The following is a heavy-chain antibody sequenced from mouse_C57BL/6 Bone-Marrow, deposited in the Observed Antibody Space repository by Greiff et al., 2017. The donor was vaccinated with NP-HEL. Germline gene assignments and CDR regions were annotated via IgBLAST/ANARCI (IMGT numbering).Heavy chain of an antibody. CDR3: ARGGIDYGSFYAMDY. V-gene: IGHV1-61*01. D-gene: IGHD1-1*01. CDR1: GYTFTSYW. J-gene: IGHJ4*01. Sequence: QVQLQQPGAELVRPGSSVKLSCKASGYTFTSYWMDWVKQRPGQGLEWIGNIYPSDSETHYNQKFKDKATLTVDKSSSTAYMQLSSLTSEDSAVYYCARGGIDYGSFYAMDYWGQGTSVTVSS. CDR2: IYPSDSET.